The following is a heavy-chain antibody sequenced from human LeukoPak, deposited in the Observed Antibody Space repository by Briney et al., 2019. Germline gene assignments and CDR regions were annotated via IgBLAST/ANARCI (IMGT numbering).Heavy chain of an antibody. Sequence: PGGSLRLSCAASGFTFSSYAMSWVRQAPGKGLEWVSGIGAGGTGTYYADSVKGRFTISGDNSKTTLYLQMNSLRAEDTAIYYCAYTSGPLDYWGQGTLVTVSS. CDR2: IGAGGTGT. D-gene: IGHD3-22*01. CDR3: AYTSGPLDY. CDR1: GFTFSSYA. V-gene: IGHV3-23*01. J-gene: IGHJ4*02.